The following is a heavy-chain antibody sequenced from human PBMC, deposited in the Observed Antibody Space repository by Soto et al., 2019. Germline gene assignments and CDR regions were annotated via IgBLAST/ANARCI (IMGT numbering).Heavy chain of an antibody. CDR1: GGSIRSSGYY. CDR3: ARSPPPEDNIVATIMPYYFDY. J-gene: IGHJ4*02. V-gene: IGHV4-39*07. CDR2: INHSGST. D-gene: IGHD5-12*01. Sequence: PSETLSLTCTVSGGSIRSSGYYWSWIRQPPGKGLEWIGEINHSGSTNYNPSLKSRVTISVDTSKNQFSLKLSSVTAADTAVYYCARSPPPEDNIVATIMPYYFDYWGQETRVTVSS.